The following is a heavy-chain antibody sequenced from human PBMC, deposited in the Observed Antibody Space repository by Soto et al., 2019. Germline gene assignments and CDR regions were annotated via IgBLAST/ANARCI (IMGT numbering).Heavy chain of an antibody. CDR2: IGTAGDT. Sequence: PGGSLRLSCAASGFTFSSYDMHWVRQATGKGLEWVSAIGTAGDTYYPGSVKGRFTISRENAKNSLYLQMNSLRAGDTAVYYCAIARKFYGSGPGYYMDVWGKGTTVTVSS. V-gene: IGHV3-13*01. CDR1: GFTFSSYD. J-gene: IGHJ6*03. D-gene: IGHD3-10*01. CDR3: AIARKFYGSGPGYYMDV.